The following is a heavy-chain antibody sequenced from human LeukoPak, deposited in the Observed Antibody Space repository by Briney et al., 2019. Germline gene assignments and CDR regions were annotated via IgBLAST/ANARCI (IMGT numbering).Heavy chain of an antibody. Sequence: GGSLRLSCAASGFTFSSYGMHWVRQAPGKGLEWVAFIRYDGSNKYYADSVKGRFTISRDNSKNTLYLQMNSLRAEDTAVYYCAKEPYSSGWYGLFDYWGQGTLVTVSS. CDR1: GFTFSSYG. CDR2: IRYDGSNK. D-gene: IGHD6-19*01. V-gene: IGHV3-30*02. CDR3: AKEPYSSGWYGLFDY. J-gene: IGHJ4*02.